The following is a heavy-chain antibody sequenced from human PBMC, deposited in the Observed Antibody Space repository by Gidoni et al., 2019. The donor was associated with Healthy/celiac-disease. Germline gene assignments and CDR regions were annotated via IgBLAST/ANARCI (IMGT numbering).Heavy chain of an antibody. V-gene: IGHV1-69*12. CDR3: ARGGVGDIVVGPAAIPYYYGMDV. J-gene: IGHJ6*02. CDR1: GGTFSSYA. D-gene: IGHD2-2*01. Sequence: QVQLVQSGAEVKKPGSSVKVSCKASGGTFSSYAISWVRQAPGQGLEWMGGIIPIFGTANYAQKFQGRVTITADESTSTAYMELSSLRSEDTAVYYCARGGVGDIVVGPAAIPYYYGMDVWGQGTTVTVSS. CDR2: IIPIFGTA.